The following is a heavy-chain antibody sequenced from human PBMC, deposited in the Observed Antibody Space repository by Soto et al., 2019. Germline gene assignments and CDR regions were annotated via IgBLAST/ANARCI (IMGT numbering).Heavy chain of an antibody. CDR1: GGSFSGYY. Sequence: SETLSLTCAVYGGSFSGYYWSWIRQPPGKGLEWIGEINHSGSTNYNPSLKSRVTISVDTSKNQFSLKLSSVTAADTAVYYCARDLDYYDSSGYYNWFDPWGQGTLVTVS. D-gene: IGHD3-22*01. CDR2: INHSGST. V-gene: IGHV4-34*01. J-gene: IGHJ5*02. CDR3: ARDLDYYDSSGYYNWFDP.